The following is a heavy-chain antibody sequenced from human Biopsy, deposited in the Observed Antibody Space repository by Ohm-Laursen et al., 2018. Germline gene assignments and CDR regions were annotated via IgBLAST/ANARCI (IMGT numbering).Heavy chain of an antibody. CDR1: GDSVTKYY. D-gene: IGHD4-11*01. J-gene: IGHJ6*02. Sequence: TLSLTCTVSGDSVTKYYWSWIRQPPGKGLEWIGHIYYSVMTNYNPSLQSRVSISVDTSRNQVSLTLSSVTAADTAVYYCARDSGILNYGNFKYSHYYGMDVWGQGTKVTVSS. CDR3: ARDSGILNYGNFKYSHYYGMDV. V-gene: IGHV4-59*02. CDR2: IYYSVMT.